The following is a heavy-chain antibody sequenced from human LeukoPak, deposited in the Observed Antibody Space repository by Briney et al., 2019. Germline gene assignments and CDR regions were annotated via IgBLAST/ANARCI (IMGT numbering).Heavy chain of an antibody. D-gene: IGHD6-13*01. CDR3: ASLRTSSWYYDY. V-gene: IGHV4-59*01. CDR1: GGSISSYY. Sequence: SETLSLTCTFSGGSISSYYWSWLRQPPGKGLEWIGYIYYSGTTNYNPSLQSRLTMSVDTSKNQFSLKLSSVTAADTAVYYCASLRTSSWYYDYWGQGTLVTVSS. J-gene: IGHJ4*02. CDR2: IYYSGTT.